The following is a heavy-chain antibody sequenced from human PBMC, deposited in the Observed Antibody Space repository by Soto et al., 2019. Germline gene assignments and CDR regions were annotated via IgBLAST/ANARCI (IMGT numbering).Heavy chain of an antibody. D-gene: IGHD6-13*01. Sequence: PSETLSLTCTVSGGSISSSSYYWGWIRQPPGKGLEWIGSIYYSGSTYYNPSLKSRVTISVDTSKNQFSLKLSSVTAADTAVYYCARHERAAGMTEKIDYWGQGTLVTSPQ. CDR3: ARHERAAGMTEKIDY. CDR2: IYYSGST. CDR1: GGSISSSSYY. V-gene: IGHV4-39*01. J-gene: IGHJ4*02.